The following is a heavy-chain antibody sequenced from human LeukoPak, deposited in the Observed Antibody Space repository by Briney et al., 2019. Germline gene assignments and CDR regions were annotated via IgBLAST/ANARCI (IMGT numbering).Heavy chain of an antibody. CDR2: ISYDGSNK. CDR1: GFTFSSYG. J-gene: IGHJ4*02. V-gene: IGHV3-30*18. Sequence: GGSLRLSCEASGFTFSSYGMHWVRQAPGKGLEWVAVISYDGSNKYYADSVKGRFTISRDNSKNTLYLQMNSLRAEDTAVYYCAKEEIQLGSPITDYWGQGTLVTVSS. CDR3: AKEEIQLGSPITDY. D-gene: IGHD2-15*01.